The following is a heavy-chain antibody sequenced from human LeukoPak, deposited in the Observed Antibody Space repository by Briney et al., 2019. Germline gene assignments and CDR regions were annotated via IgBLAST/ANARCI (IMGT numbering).Heavy chain of an antibody. CDR2: ISSSGSHK. Sequence: GGSLRLSCVVSGFTFSNYEMNWVRQAPGKGLEWVSFISSSGSHKFYADSVKGRFTISRDNAKNSLYLQMNSLGVEDTAVYYCARVSDSIWFGELLYFDYWGQGTLVTVSS. V-gene: IGHV3-48*03. J-gene: IGHJ4*02. D-gene: IGHD3-10*01. CDR3: ARVSDSIWFGELLYFDY. CDR1: GFTFSNYE.